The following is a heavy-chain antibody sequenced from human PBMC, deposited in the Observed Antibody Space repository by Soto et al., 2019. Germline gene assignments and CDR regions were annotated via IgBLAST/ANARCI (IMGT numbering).Heavy chain of an antibody. V-gene: IGHV3-30-3*01. Sequence: QVQLVESGGGVVQPGRSLRLSCAASGFTFSSYAMHWVRQGPGKGLEWVAVISYDGSNKYYADSVKGRFTISRDNSKNTLYLQMNSLRAEDTAVYYCARVRGKGGYPLYYYYGMDVWGQGTTVTVSS. CDR1: GFTFSSYA. CDR3: ARVRGKGGYPLYYYYGMDV. J-gene: IGHJ6*02. D-gene: IGHD3-22*01. CDR2: ISYDGSNK.